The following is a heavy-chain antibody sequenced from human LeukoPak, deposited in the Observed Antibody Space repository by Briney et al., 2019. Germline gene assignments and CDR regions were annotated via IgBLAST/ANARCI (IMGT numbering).Heavy chain of an antibody. CDR1: GFNFINTW. D-gene: IGHD2-21*01. CDR2: IKNDGSGI. V-gene: IGHV3-74*01. CDR3: ARERGVSHPFDY. J-gene: IGHJ4*01. Sequence: GGSLRLSCAASGFNFINTWMHWVRQAPGKGLGWVARIKNDGSGIIYADSVKGRFTISRDNARNTLYLQMNSLRAEDTAVYYCARERGVSHPFDYWGQGTLVTVSS.